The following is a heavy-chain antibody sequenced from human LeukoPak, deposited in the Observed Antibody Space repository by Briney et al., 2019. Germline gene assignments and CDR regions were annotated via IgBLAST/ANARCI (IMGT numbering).Heavy chain of an antibody. CDR1: GGSISSGDYY. D-gene: IGHD5-18*01. V-gene: IGHV4-30-4*01. CDR2: IYYSGST. J-gene: IGHJ1*01. CDR3: AYVFLGYSYGYSFQH. Sequence: PSETLSLTCTVSGGSISSGDYYWSWLRQPPGKGLEWIGYIYYSGSTYYNPSLKSRVTISVDTSKNQFSLKLSSVTAADTAVYYCAYVFLGYSYGYSFQHWGQGTLVTVSS.